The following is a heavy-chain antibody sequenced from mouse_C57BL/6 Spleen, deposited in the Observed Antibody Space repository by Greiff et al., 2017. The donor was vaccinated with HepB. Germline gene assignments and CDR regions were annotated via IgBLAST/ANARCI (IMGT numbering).Heavy chain of an antibody. V-gene: IGHV1-64*01. D-gene: IGHD1-1*01. CDR3: ARQYYGSLVDY. CDR1: GYTLTSYW. Sequence: VQLQQPGAELVKPGASVKLSCKASGYTLTSYWMHWVKQRPGQGLEWIGMIHPNSGSTNYNEKFKSKATLTVDKSSSTAYMQLSSLTSEDSAVYYCARQYYGSLVDYWGQGTTLTVSS. CDR2: IHPNSGST. J-gene: IGHJ2*01.